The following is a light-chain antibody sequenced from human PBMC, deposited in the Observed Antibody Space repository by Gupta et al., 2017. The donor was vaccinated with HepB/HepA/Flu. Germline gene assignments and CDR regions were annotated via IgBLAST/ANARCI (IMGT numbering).Light chain of an antibody. CDR2: GAS. CDR1: QSVSSN. CDR3: QQDNNWPPFT. Sequence: EIVMTHSPATLSVSPEERATLSCRASQSVSSNLAWYQQKPGQAPRLLIYGASTRDTGIPARFSGSGCGTEFTLTISSRQSEDFAVYYCQQDNNWPPFTFGPGTKVDIK. J-gene: IGKJ3*01. V-gene: IGKV3-15*01.